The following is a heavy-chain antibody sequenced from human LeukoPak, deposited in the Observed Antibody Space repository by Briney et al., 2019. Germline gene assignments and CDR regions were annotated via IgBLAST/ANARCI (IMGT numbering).Heavy chain of an antibody. CDR1: GGSFSGYY. J-gene: IGHJ4*02. D-gene: IGHD4-17*01. CDR3: ARRAVTTGLGY. V-gene: IGHV4-34*01. Sequence: SETLSLTCAVYGGSFSGYYWSWIRQPPGKGLEWIGEINHSGSTNYNPSLKSRLNISVGTSKKQFSLKVTSVTAADTAVYYCARRAVTTGLGYWGQGTLVTVSS. CDR2: INHSGST.